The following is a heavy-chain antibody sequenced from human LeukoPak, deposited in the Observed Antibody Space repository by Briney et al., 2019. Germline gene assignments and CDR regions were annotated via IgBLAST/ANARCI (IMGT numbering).Heavy chain of an antibody. Sequence: GGSLRLSCAASGFTFSSYEMNWVRQAPGKGLEWVSYISSSGSTIYYADSVKGRFTISRDNAKNSLYLQMNSLRAEDTAVYYCARDHHRRLYGSQARDTFDIWGQGTMVTVSS. CDR2: ISSSGSTI. J-gene: IGHJ3*02. CDR3: ARDHHRRLYGSQARDTFDI. CDR1: GFTFSSYE. V-gene: IGHV3-48*03. D-gene: IGHD2-15*01.